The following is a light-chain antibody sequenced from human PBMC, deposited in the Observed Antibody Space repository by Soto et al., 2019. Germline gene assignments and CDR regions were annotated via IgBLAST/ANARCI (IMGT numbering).Light chain of an antibody. CDR1: QSISIY. J-gene: IGKJ2*01. V-gene: IGKV1-39*01. CDR2: CAS. Sequence: DIQMTQSPSSLSASVGDRVTITCRASQSISIYLNWYHQKPGKAPKLLIYCASSLQSVVPSSFSGSGSGTHFTLIISSLQHEDFAPYYCQQSYSPPYTFGQGTNVEIK. CDR3: QQSYSPPYT.